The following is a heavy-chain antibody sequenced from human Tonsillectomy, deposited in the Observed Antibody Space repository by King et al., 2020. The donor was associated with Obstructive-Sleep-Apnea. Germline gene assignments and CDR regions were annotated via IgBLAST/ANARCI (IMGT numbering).Heavy chain of an antibody. Sequence: TLKESGPTLVKPTQTLTLTCTFSGFSLSSSGGGVGWILQPPGKALEWLALIYWDDDKRFSPSLKSRVTITKEPSKNQVVFTMTNMDPVDTATYYCSHSRFSSSLWGMDVWGQGTTVTVSS. CDR1: GFSLSSSGGG. CDR3: SHSRFSSSLWGMDV. V-gene: IGHV2-5*02. CDR2: IYWDDDK. J-gene: IGHJ6*02. D-gene: IGHD6-13*01.